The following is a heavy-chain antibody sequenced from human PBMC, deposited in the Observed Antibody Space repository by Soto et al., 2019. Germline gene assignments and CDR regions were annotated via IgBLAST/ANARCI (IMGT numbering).Heavy chain of an antibody. D-gene: IGHD3-22*01. CDR3: ARVEYYDSSGYTDWYFDL. CDR2: IYYSGST. CDR1: GGSISSSSYY. J-gene: IGHJ2*01. Sequence: SETLSLTCTVSGGSISSSSYYWGWIRQPPGKGLEWIGSIYYSGSTYYNPSLKSRVTISVDTSKNQFSLKLSSVTAADTAVYYCARVEYYDSSGYTDWYFDLWRRGTLVTVSS. V-gene: IGHV4-39*01.